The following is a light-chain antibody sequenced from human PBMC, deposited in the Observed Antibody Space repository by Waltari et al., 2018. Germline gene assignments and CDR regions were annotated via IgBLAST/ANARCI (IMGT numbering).Light chain of an antibody. V-gene: IGLV4-69*01. J-gene: IGLJ3*02. CDR1: SGHSTNV. Sequence: QLVLTQSPSASASLGPSVKLTCTLSSGHSTNVIAWLQQRPEKGPRYLMKVNSDGSHNKGDEIPDRFSGSSSGAERYRTISSLQSEDEGDYYCQTGGHGTWVFGGGTKLTVL. CDR2: VNSDGSH. CDR3: QTGGHGTWV.